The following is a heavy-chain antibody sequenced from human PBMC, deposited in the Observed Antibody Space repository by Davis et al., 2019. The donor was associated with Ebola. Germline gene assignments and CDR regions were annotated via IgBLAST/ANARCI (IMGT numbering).Heavy chain of an antibody. CDR1: GGSFSGYY. J-gene: IGHJ4*02. CDR3: ARDGPSVVVPAVPYYFDY. CDR2: INHSGST. D-gene: IGHD2-2*01. V-gene: IGHV4-34*01. Sequence: PSETLSLTCAVYGGSFSGYYWSWIRQPPGKGLEWIGEINHSGSTNYNPSLKSRVTISVDTSKNQFSLKLSSVTAADTAVYYCARDGPSVVVPAVPYYFDYWGQGTLVTVSS.